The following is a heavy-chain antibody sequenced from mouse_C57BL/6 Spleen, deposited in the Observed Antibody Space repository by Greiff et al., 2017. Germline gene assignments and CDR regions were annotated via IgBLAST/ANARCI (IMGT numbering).Heavy chain of an antibody. V-gene: IGHV1-64*01. Sequence: VQLLQPGAGLVKPGASVKLSCAASGFTFTSYWMHWVRQSPGQGLEWIGMIRPNSGSTNYNEKFKSKATLSVDKSSSTAYMQLSSLTSEDSAVYYCARTEDYYGSSYNDAMDYWGQGTSVTVSS. CDR3: ARTEDYYGSSYNDAMDY. CDR2: IRPNSGST. D-gene: IGHD1-1*01. CDR1: GFTFTSYW. J-gene: IGHJ4*01.